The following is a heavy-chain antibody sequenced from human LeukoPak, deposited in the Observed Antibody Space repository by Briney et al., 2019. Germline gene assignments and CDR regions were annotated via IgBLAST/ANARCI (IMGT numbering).Heavy chain of an antibody. Sequence: PSETLSLTCTVSGGSISSYYWSWIRQPPGKGLEWIGYIYYSGSTNYNPSLKSRVTISVDTSKNQFSLKLSSVTAADTAVYYCASLSGSYVGGYFDYWGQGTLVTVSS. V-gene: IGHV4-59*08. D-gene: IGHD1-26*01. CDR3: ASLSGSYVGGYFDY. J-gene: IGHJ4*02. CDR2: IYYSGST. CDR1: GGSISSYY.